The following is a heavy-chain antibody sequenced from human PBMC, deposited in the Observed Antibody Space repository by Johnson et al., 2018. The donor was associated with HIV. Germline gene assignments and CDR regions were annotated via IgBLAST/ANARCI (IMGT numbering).Heavy chain of an antibody. CDR3: ARSPEGDAFDI. CDR2: IYSGGST. V-gene: IGHV3-66*02. CDR1: GFTVSSNY. Sequence: EVQLVESGGGLVQPGGSLRLSCAASGFTVSSNYMSWVRQAPGKGLEWVSVIYSGGSTYYADSVKGRFTISRDNSKNTLYLQMNSLRAEDTAVYDCARSPEGDAFDIWGQGTMVTVSS. J-gene: IGHJ3*02.